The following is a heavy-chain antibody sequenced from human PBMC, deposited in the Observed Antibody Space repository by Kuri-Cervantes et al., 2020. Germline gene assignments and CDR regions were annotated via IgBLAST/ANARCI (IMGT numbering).Heavy chain of an antibody. Sequence: GESLKISCAASGFTFSSYDMHWVRQATGKGLEWVSAIGTAGDTYYPGSVKGRFTISRENAKNTLYLQMNSLRAEDTAVYYCAKARGYYYDSSGDWGQGTMVTVSS. CDR2: IGTAGDT. CDR1: GFTFSSYD. J-gene: IGHJ3*01. D-gene: IGHD3-22*01. CDR3: AKARGYYYDSSGD. V-gene: IGHV3-13*01.